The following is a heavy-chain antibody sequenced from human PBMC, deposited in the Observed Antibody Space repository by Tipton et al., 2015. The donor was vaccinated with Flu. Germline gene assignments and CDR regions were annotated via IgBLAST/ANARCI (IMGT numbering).Heavy chain of an antibody. V-gene: IGHV4-59*01. J-gene: IGHJ4*02. CDR2: IYNSGST. D-gene: IGHD1-26*01. CDR3: ARERVGGEPFDY. CDR1: GGSISSYY. Sequence: LRLSCTVSGGSISSYYWNWFRQPPGKGLEWIGYIYNSGSTNYNPSLKSRVTISVDTSKNQFSLKLSSVTAADTAVYYCARERVGGEPFDYWGQGTLVTVSS.